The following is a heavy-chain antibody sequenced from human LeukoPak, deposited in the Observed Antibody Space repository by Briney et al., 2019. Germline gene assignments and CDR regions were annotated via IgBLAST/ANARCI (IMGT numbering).Heavy chain of an antibody. J-gene: IGHJ4*02. CDR3: ARFAYCGGHCWYYFDY. V-gene: IGHV6-1*01. D-gene: IGHD2-21*02. CDR2: TYYRSKWYF. CDR1: GDSVSSTSSA. Sequence: SQTLSLTCAISGDSVSSTSSAWNWIRQSPSGGLEWLGRTYYRSKWYFEYAVSVKSRITINPDTSKNQFSLRLNSVTPGDTAVYYCARFAYCGGHCWYYFDYWGQGSLVTVSS.